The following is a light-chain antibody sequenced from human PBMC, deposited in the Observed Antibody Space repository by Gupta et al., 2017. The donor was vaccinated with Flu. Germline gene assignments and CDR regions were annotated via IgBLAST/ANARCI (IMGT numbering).Light chain of an antibody. CDR1: ISDVGGYNY. CDR2: EVS. Sequence: QSALTQPPSASGSPGPSVTLPCTGTISDVGGYNYVSWYQQHPGKAPKLMIYEVSKRPSGVPDRFSGSKSGNTASLTVSGLQAEDEADYYCSSYAGSNNFDVVFGGGTKLTVL. J-gene: IGLJ2*01. CDR3: SSYAGSNNFDVV. V-gene: IGLV2-8*01.